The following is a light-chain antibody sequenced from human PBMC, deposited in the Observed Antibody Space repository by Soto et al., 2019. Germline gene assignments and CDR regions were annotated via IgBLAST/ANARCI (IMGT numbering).Light chain of an antibody. Sequence: QAVVTQSPSASASLGASVKLTCTLSSGHNSYAIAWHQQQPEKGPRYLMNLNSDGSHSKGDGIPDRFSGSSSGAERYLTISSLQSEDEADYYCQTWGTGIHVVFGGGTKLTVL. V-gene: IGLV4-69*01. J-gene: IGLJ2*01. CDR3: QTWGTGIHVV. CDR1: SGHNSYA. CDR2: LNSDGSH.